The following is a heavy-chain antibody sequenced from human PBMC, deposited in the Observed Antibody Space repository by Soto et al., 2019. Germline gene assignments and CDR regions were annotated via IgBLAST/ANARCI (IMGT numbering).Heavy chain of an antibody. CDR1: GGSVSSGNHY. D-gene: IGHD2-21*01. CDR3: ARGVMY. V-gene: IGHV4-61*01. Sequence: QVQLQDSGPGLVKPSETLSLTCTVSGGSVSSGNHYWSWIRQPPGKGLEWIGYIYYSGSTNYNPSLKSRVTISVDTSKNQFSLRLSSVTAADTAVYYCARGVMYWGQGTLVTVSS. J-gene: IGHJ4*02. CDR2: IYYSGST.